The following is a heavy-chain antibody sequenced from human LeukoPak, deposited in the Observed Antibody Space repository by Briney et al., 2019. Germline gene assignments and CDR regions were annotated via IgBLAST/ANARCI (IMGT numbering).Heavy chain of an antibody. Sequence: GGSLRLSCAASGFTFSSYSMNWVRQAPGKGLEWVSSISSSSNHIYYADSVKGRFTISRDNAKNSLYLQMNSLRAEDTAVYSCARGLRYFDWLLSAVGDVWGKGTTVTVSS. CDR1: GFTFSSYS. D-gene: IGHD3-9*01. CDR3: ARGLRYFDWLLSAVGDV. V-gene: IGHV3-21*01. CDR2: ISSSSNHI. J-gene: IGHJ6*04.